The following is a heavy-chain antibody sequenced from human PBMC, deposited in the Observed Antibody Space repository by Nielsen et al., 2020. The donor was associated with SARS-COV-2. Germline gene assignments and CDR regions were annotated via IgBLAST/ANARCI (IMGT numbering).Heavy chain of an antibody. D-gene: IGHD2-15*01. CDR2: ISAYNGNT. V-gene: IGHV1-18*01. Sequence: WVRQAPGQGLERMGWISAYNGNTNYAQKLQGRVTMTTDTSTSTAYMELRSLRSDDTAVYYCARGGYCSGGSCYPTQYYYYGMDVWGQGTTVTVSS. J-gene: IGHJ6*02. CDR3: ARGGYCSGGSCYPTQYYYYGMDV.